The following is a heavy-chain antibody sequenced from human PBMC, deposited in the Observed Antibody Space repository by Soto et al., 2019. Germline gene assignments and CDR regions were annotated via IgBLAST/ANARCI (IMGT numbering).Heavy chain of an antibody. CDR3: ARAPGGYDSSGYDY. Sequence: QVQLQESGPGLVKPSETLSLTCTVSGASLSSYYWSWIRQPAGQGLEGIGRIYTSGSTNYNPSLHSRVTMSVDTSKNQFSLKLSSVAAADTSVYYCARAPGGYDSSGYDYCGQGTLVTVSS. CDR2: IYTSGST. V-gene: IGHV4-4*07. CDR1: GASLSSYY. D-gene: IGHD3-22*01. J-gene: IGHJ4*02.